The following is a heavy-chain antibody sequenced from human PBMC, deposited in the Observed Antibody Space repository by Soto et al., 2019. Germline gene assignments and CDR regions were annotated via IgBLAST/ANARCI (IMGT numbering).Heavy chain of an antibody. D-gene: IGHD3-22*01. CDR2: INHSGST. CDR3: ARGVTMIVVVITLNWFDP. Sequence: PSETLSLTCAVYGGSFSGYYWSWIRQPPGKGLEWIGEINHSGSTNYNPSLKSRVTISVDTSKNQFSLKLSSVTAADTAAYYCARGVTMIVVVITLNWFDPWGQGTLVTVSS. V-gene: IGHV4-34*01. CDR1: GGSFSGYY. J-gene: IGHJ5*02.